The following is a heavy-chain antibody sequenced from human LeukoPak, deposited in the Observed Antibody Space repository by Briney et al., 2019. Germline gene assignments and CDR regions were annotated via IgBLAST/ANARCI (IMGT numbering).Heavy chain of an antibody. CDR2: IKHDGSVK. CDR1: GFTFSTYW. D-gene: IGHD2-21*02. V-gene: IGHV3-7*01. J-gene: IGHJ3*01. Sequence: GGSLRLSCAASGFTFSTYWMSWVRQAPGKGLEWVANIKHDGSVKYYVDSVKGRFTVFRDNAKKSLYLQMNSLRAEDTAFYSCARIAYCGVDCLNAFDFWGQGTMVTVSS. CDR3: ARIAYCGVDCLNAFDF.